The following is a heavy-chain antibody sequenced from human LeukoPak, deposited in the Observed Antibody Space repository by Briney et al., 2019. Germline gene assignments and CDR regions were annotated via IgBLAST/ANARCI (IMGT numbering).Heavy chain of an antibody. V-gene: IGHV3-23*01. CDR2: ISTSGGGT. J-gene: IGHJ3*02. CDR1: GFTFNTYA. D-gene: IGHD3-22*01. Sequence: GGSLRLSCGASGFTFNTYAVSWVRQAPGTGPEWVSSISTSGGGTYYADFVKGRFTISRDNSKNTLYLQMSTLRGEDTAVYYCAKHLVKNFYDNSGYLGAFDIWGRGTMVTVSP. CDR3: AKHLVKNFYDNSGYLGAFDI.